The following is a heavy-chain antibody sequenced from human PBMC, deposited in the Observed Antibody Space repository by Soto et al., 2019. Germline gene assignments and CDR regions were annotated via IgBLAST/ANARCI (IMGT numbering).Heavy chain of an antibody. Sequence: GGSLRLSCAASGFTFDDYAMHWVRQAPGKGLEWVSGISWNSGSIGYADSVKGRFTISRDNAKNSLYLQMNSLRAEDTALYYCAKVVYYGSGSYYSYAFDIWGQGTMVTVSS. CDR1: GFTFDDYA. D-gene: IGHD3-10*01. J-gene: IGHJ3*02. CDR3: AKVVYYGSGSYYSYAFDI. V-gene: IGHV3-9*01. CDR2: ISWNSGSI.